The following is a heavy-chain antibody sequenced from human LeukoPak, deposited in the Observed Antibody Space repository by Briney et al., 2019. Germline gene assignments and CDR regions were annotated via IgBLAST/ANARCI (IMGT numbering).Heavy chain of an antibody. CDR1: GDSLSSGGYY. Sequence: SETLSLTCAVSGDSLSSGGYYWRWLRQPPGKGLEWGGYIYHSGSTYYNPSLKSRLTISIDRTKNQFSLRLTSVTAADTAVYYCASVQGCSGSTCYYHFYYMDVWGKGTTVTVSS. CDR2: IYHSGST. CDR3: ASVQGCSGSTCYYHFYYMDV. J-gene: IGHJ6*03. V-gene: IGHV4-30-2*01. D-gene: IGHD2-15*01.